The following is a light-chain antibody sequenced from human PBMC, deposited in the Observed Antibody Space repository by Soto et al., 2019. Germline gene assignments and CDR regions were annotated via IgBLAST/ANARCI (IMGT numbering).Light chain of an antibody. CDR3: QQYNTYWT. Sequence: DIQMTQSPSTLSASVGDRVTITCRASQSISSWLAWYQQKPGKAPKLLIYDASSLESGVPSRFSGSGSGTEFTLPIRSLKPDDFATYYCQQYNTYWTFGQGTKVDI. V-gene: IGKV1-5*01. CDR2: DAS. CDR1: QSISSW. J-gene: IGKJ1*01.